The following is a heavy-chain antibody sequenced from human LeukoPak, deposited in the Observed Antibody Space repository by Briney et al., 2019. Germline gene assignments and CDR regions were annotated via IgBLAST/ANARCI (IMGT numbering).Heavy chain of an antibody. CDR1: GDIVSSNSAA. CDR2: TYYRSKWYN. D-gene: IGHD6-13*01. J-gene: IGHJ3*02. CDR3: AREPQGSSWPFDI. V-gene: IGHV6-1*01. Sequence: SQTLSLTCAISGDIVSSNSAAWHWIRQSPSRGLEWLGRTYYRSKWYNDYAVSVKSRITINPDTSKNQFSLQLNSVTPEDTAVYYCAREPQGSSWPFDIWGQGTMVTVSS.